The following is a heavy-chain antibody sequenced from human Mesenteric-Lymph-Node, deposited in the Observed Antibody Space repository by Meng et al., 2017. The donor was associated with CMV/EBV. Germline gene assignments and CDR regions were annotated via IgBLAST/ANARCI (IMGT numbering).Heavy chain of an antibody. J-gene: IGHJ4*02. CDR1: GGSINGYY. Sequence: CTVSGGSINGYYWNWIRQPPGKGLEWIGYIYYSGSTKYKPSLKSRVNISTDTSKSQLSLKLSSVTAADTAIYYCARAGDYGLTDFDYWGQGTLVTVSS. V-gene: IGHV4-59*01. CDR3: ARAGDYGLTDFDY. CDR2: IYYSGST. D-gene: IGHD4-17*01.